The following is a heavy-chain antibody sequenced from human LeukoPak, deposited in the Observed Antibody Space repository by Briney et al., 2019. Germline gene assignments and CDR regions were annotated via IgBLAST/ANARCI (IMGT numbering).Heavy chain of an antibody. V-gene: IGHV4-39*01. D-gene: IGHD3-22*01. CDR2: IYYTRST. J-gene: IGHJ2*01. Sequence: SETLSLTCTVSGGSISSSSYYWGWIRRPPGKGLEWIGSIYYTRSTYYNPSLKSRVTISVDTSKNQFSLKLTSVTAADMAVYYCARGVTMIVVVIHDWYFDLWGRGTLVTVSS. CDR1: GGSISSSSYY. CDR3: ARGVTMIVVVIHDWYFDL.